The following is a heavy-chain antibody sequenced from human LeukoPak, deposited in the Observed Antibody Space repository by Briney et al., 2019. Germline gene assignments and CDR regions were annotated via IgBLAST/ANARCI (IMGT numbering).Heavy chain of an antibody. V-gene: IGHV3-7*04. CDR1: KSTFSDYY. CDR2: MNQFGTEI. Sequence: GGSLRLSCAASKSTFSDYYMTWVRQAPGKGPEWVAYMNQFGTEIKYLDSVKGRFTISRDNAKNSLYLWMTSLTADDTAVYYCARGTYYYEFWGQGTLVIVSS. CDR3: ARGTYYYEF. J-gene: IGHJ4*02. D-gene: IGHD3/OR15-3a*01.